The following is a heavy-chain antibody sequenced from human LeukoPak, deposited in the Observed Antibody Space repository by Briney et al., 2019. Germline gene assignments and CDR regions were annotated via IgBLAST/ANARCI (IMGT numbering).Heavy chain of an antibody. CDR2: IIPIFGTA. CDR1: GGTFSSYA. D-gene: IGHD2-15*01. J-gene: IGHJ6*03. V-gene: IGHV1-69*05. Sequence: RASVKVSCKASGGTFSSYAISWVRQAPGQGLEWMGRIIPIFGTANYAQKFQGRVTITTDESTSTAYMELSGLRSEDTAVYYCAGKNCSGGSCYSGAFRARSGYYMDVWGKGTTVTVSS. CDR3: AGKNCSGGSCYSGAFRARSGYYMDV.